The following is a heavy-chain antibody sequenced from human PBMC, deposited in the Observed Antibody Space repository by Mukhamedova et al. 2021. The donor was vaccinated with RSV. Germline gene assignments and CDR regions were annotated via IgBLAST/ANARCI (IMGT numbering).Heavy chain of an antibody. D-gene: IGHD6-13*01. CDR2: IRTNAYGGTP. Sequence: EWIGFIRTNAYGGTPEYAASVKGRFTISRDDSKSIAYLQMNSLEPEDTALYFCTRVGTGYSTSWTIDYWGQGTLVTVSS. CDR3: TRVGTGYSTSWTIDY. J-gene: IGHJ4*02. V-gene: IGHV3-49*02.